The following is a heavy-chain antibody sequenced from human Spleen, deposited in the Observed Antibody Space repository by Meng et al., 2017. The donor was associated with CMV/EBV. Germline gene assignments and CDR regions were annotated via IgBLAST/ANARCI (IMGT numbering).Heavy chain of an antibody. V-gene: IGHV1-8*01. D-gene: IGHD7-27*01. CDR1: GYTFTSFN. J-gene: IGHJ4*02. Sequence: QVQLVQSGAEVKKPGASVKVSCKAYGYTFTSFNINWLRRATGQGLEGMGWMNPNSGYTGYAQKFQGRVTMTRDTSISTAYMELSSLRSEDTAVYYCARGVWGGGIDYWGQGTLVTVSS. CDR3: ARGVWGGGIDY. CDR2: MNPNSGYT.